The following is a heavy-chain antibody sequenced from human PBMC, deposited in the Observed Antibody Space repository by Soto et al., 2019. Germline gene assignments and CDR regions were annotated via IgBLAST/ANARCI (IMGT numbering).Heavy chain of an antibody. V-gene: IGHV3-13*01. CDR3: ARGRLISLYYFDY. CDR1: GFTFSNYD. CDR2: IGTAGGT. J-gene: IGHJ4*02. Sequence: PGGSLRLSCAASGFTFSNYDMHCVRQVTGKGLEWVSTIGTAGGTYYPGSVKGRFTISREDAKNSLYLQMNSLRAEDTAVYYCARGRLISLYYFDYWGQGTLVTVSS. D-gene: IGHD2-15*01.